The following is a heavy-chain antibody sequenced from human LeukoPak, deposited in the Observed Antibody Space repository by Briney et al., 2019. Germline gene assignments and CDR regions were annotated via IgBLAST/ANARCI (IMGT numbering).Heavy chain of an antibody. V-gene: IGHV3-33*01. CDR1: GFTFSNYG. CDR2: IRYDGTNK. J-gene: IGHJ4*02. D-gene: IGHD6-13*01. CDR3: ARDPRYSSSWFYFDY. Sequence: GRSLRLSCAASGFTFSNYGMHWVRQAPGKGLEWVAVIRYDGTNKYYADSVKGRFTISRDNSKNTLYLQMNSLRAEDTAVYYCARDPRYSSSWFYFDYWGQGTLVTVSS.